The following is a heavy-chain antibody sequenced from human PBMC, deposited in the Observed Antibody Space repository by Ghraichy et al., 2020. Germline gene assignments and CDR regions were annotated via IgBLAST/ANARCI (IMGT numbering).Heavy chain of an antibody. Sequence: SETLSLTCAVYGGSFSGFYWSWIRQSPGKGLEWIGEINHRGSTNYNPSLKSRVTISADTSKKQVSLKVKSVTAADTGLYYCARASPVFDFWGQGTLVTVSS. J-gene: IGHJ4*02. CDR1: GGSFSGFY. V-gene: IGHV4-34*01. CDR2: INHRGST. CDR3: ARASPVFDF.